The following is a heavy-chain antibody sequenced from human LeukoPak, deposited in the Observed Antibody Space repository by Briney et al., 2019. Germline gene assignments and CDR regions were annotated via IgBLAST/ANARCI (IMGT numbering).Heavy chain of an antibody. Sequence: PGGSLRLSCAASGLTFSSYSMNWVRQAPGKGLEWVSSISSSSSYIYYADSVKGRFTISRDNAKNSLYLHMNSLRAEDTAVYYCARVHHWNDSPFQHWGQGTLVTVSS. CDR2: ISSSSSYI. CDR3: ARVHHWNDSPFQH. V-gene: IGHV3-21*01. D-gene: IGHD1-1*01. CDR1: GLTFSSYS. J-gene: IGHJ1*01.